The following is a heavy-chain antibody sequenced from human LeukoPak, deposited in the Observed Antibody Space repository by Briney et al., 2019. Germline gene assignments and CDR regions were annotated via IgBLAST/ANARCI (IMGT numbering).Heavy chain of an antibody. J-gene: IGHJ6*03. V-gene: IGHV4-59*01. Sequence: PSETLSLTCAVYGGSFSGYYWSWIRQPPGKGLEWIGYIYYSGSTNYNPSLKSRVTISVDTSKNQFSLKLSSVTAADTAVYYCARGRSYYALGSSYYYYMDVWGKGTTVTVSS. CDR1: GGSFSGYY. CDR2: IYYSGST. D-gene: IGHD3-3*01. CDR3: ARGRSYYALGSSYYYYMDV.